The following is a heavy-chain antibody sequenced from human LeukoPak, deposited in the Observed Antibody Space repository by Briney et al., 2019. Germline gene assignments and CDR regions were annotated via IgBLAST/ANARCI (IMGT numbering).Heavy chain of an antibody. V-gene: IGHV4-4*09. J-gene: IGHJ4*02. D-gene: IGHD3-3*02. Sequence: SETLSLTCTVSGGSISTYHWSWIRQPPGKGLEWIGYIYTSGSTNYNPSLKSRVTISVDTSKNQFSLKLSSVTATDTAVYYCARVHFAGYWGQGTLVTVSS. CDR2: IYTSGST. CDR3: ARVHFAGY. CDR1: GGSISTYH.